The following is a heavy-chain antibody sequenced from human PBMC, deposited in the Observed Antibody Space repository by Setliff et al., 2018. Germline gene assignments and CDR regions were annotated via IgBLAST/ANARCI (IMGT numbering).Heavy chain of an antibody. CDR2: ITHSGIT. Sequence: SETLSLTCAVYGGTFSGYYWTWIRQSPGKGLEWIGEITHSGITNYNPSLKSRVTISVDTSKNQFSLKLSSVTAADTAVYYCASERESASRQTYFDSWGQGTLVTVSS. J-gene: IGHJ4*02. V-gene: IGHV4-34*01. CDR1: GGTFSGYY. CDR3: ASERESASRQTYFDS. D-gene: IGHD2-15*01.